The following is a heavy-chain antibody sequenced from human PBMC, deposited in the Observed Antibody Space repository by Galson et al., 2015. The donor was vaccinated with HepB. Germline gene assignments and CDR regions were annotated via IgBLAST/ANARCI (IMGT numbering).Heavy chain of an antibody. CDR1: GFTFDDYA. Sequence: SLRLSCAASGFTFDDYAMHWVRHAPGKGLEWVSGISWNSGSIGYADSVKGRFTISRDNAKNSLYLQMNSLRAEDTALYYCAKDTVPGAGGGWFDPWGQGTLVTVSS. D-gene: IGHD3-10*01. V-gene: IGHV3-9*01. CDR3: AKDTVPGAGGGWFDP. J-gene: IGHJ5*02. CDR2: ISWNSGSI.